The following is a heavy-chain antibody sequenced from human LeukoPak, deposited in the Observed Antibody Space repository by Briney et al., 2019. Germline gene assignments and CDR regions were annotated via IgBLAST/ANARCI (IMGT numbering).Heavy chain of an antibody. J-gene: IGHJ5*02. CDR3: AREARSGYEGFWSDP. D-gene: IGHD5-12*01. Sequence: KTSETLSLTCTVSGGSISSYYWSWIRQPPGKGLEWIGYIYYSGSANYNPSLKSRVTISVDTSKNQFSLKLSSVTAADTAVYYCAREARSGYEGFWSDPWGQGTVVTVSS. CDR1: GGSISSYY. CDR2: IYYSGSA. V-gene: IGHV4-59*12.